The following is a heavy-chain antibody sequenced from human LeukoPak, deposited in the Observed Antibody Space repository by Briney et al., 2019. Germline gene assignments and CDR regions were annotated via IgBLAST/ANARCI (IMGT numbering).Heavy chain of an antibody. J-gene: IGHJ4*02. D-gene: IGHD3-16*02. CDR2: ISGSGGST. V-gene: IGHV3-23*01. Sequence: RGSLRLSCAASGFTFSSYAMNWVRQAPGKGLTWVSAISGSGGSTYYADSVKGRFTISRDNSKHTLYLQMNSLRAEDTAVYYCAKDVGYDYVWGSYHYFDHWGQGTLVTVSS. CDR1: GFTFSSYA. CDR3: AKDVGYDYVWGSYHYFDH.